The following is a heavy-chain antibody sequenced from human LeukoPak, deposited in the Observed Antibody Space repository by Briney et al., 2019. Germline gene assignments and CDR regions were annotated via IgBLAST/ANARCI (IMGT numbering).Heavy chain of an antibody. CDR1: GFSLSTSGVG. Sequence: SGPTLVNPTQTLTLTCTFSGFSLSTSGVGVGWIRQPPGKALEWLALIYWNDDKRYSPSLKSRLTITKDTSKNQVVLTMTNMDPVDTATYYCVHQVLLWFGESPFDYWGQGTLVTVSS. D-gene: IGHD3-10*01. J-gene: IGHJ4*02. CDR3: VHQVLLWFGESPFDY. V-gene: IGHV2-5*01. CDR2: IYWNDDK.